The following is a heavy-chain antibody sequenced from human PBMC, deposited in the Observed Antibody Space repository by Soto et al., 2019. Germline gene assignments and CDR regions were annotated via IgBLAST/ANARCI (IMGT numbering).Heavy chain of an antibody. V-gene: IGHV1-45*02. CDR1: GYTFSGFY. Sequence: VKVSCKASGYTFSGFYMHWVRQAPGQALEWMGWITPFNGNTKYAQKFQDRVTFTGDTSLNTAYMELSSLRSDDTAMFYCASGRYDASGYFDYWGQGTLVTVSS. CDR3: ASGRYDASGYFDY. J-gene: IGHJ4*02. D-gene: IGHD3-22*01. CDR2: ITPFNGNT.